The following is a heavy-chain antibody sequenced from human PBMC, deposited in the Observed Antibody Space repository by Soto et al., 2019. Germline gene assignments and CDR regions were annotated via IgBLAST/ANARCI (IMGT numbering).Heavy chain of an antibody. Sequence: ASVKVSCKASGYTFTSYAMHWVRQAPGQRLEWMGGINAGSGNTKYSQKFQGRVTITRDTSASTAYMELSSLRSEVTAVYYCARELNGIAVAGMFDYWGQGTLVTVSS. V-gene: IGHV1-3*01. CDR2: INAGSGNT. CDR1: GYTFTSYA. CDR3: ARELNGIAVAGMFDY. D-gene: IGHD6-19*01. J-gene: IGHJ4*02.